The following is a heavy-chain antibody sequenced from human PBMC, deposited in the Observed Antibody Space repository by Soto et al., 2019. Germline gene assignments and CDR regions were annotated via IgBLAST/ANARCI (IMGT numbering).Heavy chain of an antibody. J-gene: IGHJ6*02. CDR3: ARYPTLTDYFFHGMDV. Sequence: GESLKISCKGSGYTFTNYWIVWVRQIPGKGLEWMGIIYPGDSDTRYSPSFQGQVTISADRSISTAYLQWSSLKASDTGMYYCARYPTLTDYFFHGMDVWGPGTTVTVSS. CDR1: GYTFTNYW. D-gene: IGHD4-17*01. CDR2: IYPGDSDT. V-gene: IGHV5-51*01.